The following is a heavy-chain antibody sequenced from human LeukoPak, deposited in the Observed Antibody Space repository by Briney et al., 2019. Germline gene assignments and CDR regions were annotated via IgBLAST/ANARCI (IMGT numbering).Heavy chain of an antibody. CDR1: GGTFSSYA. V-gene: IGHV1-69*05. D-gene: IGHD6-19*01. CDR2: IIPIFGTA. Sequence: GASVKVSCKASGGTFSSYAISWVRQAPGQGLEWMGGIIPIFGTANYAQKFQGRVTITTDESTSTAYMELSSLRSEDTAVYYCARGRAVAGFEELVLQAGDAFDIWGQGTMVTVSS. J-gene: IGHJ3*02. CDR3: ARGRAVAGFEELVLQAGDAFDI.